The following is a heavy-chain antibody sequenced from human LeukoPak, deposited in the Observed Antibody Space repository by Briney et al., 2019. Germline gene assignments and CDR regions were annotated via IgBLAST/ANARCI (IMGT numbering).Heavy chain of an antibody. CDR2: ISYDGSNK. D-gene: IGHD3-16*02. V-gene: IGHV3-30-3*01. CDR1: GFTFSSYA. J-gene: IGHJ4*02. CDR3: ARDLPPIITLGGVIARRFDY. Sequence: PGGSLRLSCAASGFTFSSYAMPWVRQAPGKGLEWVAVISYDGSNKYYADSVKGRFTISRDNSKNTLYLQMNSLRAEDTAVYYCARDLPPIITLGGVIARRFDYWGQGTLVTVSS.